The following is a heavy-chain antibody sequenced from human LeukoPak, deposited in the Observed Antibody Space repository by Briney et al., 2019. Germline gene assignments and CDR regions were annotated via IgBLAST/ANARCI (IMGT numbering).Heavy chain of an antibody. CDR3: AKDTDHSSSWYGRDH. CDR1: GFIFSDYN. D-gene: IGHD6-13*01. Sequence: GGSLRLSCAASGFIFSDYNMHWVRQAPGKGLEWVAVISYDGSIKYYIDSVTGRFTVSRDNSENTVYLQMNSLRAEDTAVYYCAKDTDHSSSWYGRDHWGQGTLVTVSS. V-gene: IGHV3-30*18. J-gene: IGHJ4*02. CDR2: ISYDGSIK.